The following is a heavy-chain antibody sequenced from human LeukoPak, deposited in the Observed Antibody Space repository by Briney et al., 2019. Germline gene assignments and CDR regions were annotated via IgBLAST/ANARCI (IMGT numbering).Heavy chain of an antibody. CDR3: ASGWHYYDSSGYYYRDY. V-gene: IGHV4-34*01. CDR1: GGSFSGYY. J-gene: IGHJ4*02. Sequence: SETLSLTCAVYGGSFSGYYWSWIRQPPGKGLEWIGEINHSGSTNYNPSIKSRVTISVDTSKHQFSLKLSSVTAADTAVYYCASGWHYYDSSGYYYRDYWGQGTLVTVSS. D-gene: IGHD3-22*01. CDR2: INHSGST.